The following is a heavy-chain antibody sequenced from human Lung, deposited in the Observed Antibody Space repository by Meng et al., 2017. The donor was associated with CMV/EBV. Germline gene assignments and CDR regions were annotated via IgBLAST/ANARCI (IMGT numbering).Heavy chain of an antibody. CDR3: ARRYSSGYSNWFDP. CDR2: INPNSGGT. J-gene: IGHJ5*02. Sequence: SGYTFTGYYMHWVRQAPGRGLEWMGWINPNSGGTNYAQKLQGRVTMTRDTSISTAYMELSRLRSDDTAVYYCARRYSSGYSNWFDPWGQGTLVTVSS. D-gene: IGHD3-22*01. V-gene: IGHV1-2*02. CDR1: GYTFTGYY.